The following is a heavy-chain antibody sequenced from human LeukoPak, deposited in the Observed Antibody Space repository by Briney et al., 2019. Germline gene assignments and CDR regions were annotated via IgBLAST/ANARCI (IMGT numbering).Heavy chain of an antibody. CDR3: AKDWEMRYWQGGLDS. V-gene: IGHV1-2*02. CDR1: GYTFTSYG. CDR2: INPNSGGT. Sequence: ASVKVSCKASGYTFTSYGISWVRQAPGQGLEWMGWINPNSGGTNYAQKFQGRVTMTRATSISTAYMDLSRLTSDDTAIYFCAKDWEMRYWQGGLDSWGQGTLVTVSS. J-gene: IGHJ4*02. D-gene: IGHD2-15*01.